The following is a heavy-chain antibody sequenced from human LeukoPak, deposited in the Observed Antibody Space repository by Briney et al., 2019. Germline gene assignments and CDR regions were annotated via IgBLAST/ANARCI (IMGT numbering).Heavy chain of an antibody. CDR2: IYTSGST. CDR3: ARARHYDILTGYPDGYFDY. D-gene: IGHD3-9*01. J-gene: IGHJ4*02. CDR1: GGSISSGSYY. V-gene: IGHV4-61*02. Sequence: SETLSLTCTVSGGSISSGSYYWSWIRQPAGKGLEWIGRIYTSGSTNYNPSLKSRVTISVDTSKNQFSLKLSSVTAADTAVYYCARARHYDILTGYPDGYFDYWGQGTLVTVSS.